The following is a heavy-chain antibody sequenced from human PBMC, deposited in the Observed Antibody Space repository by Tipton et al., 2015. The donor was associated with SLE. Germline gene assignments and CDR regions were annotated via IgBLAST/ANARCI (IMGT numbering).Heavy chain of an antibody. CDR3: ARAYSSAWYNWFDP. V-gene: IGHV4-34*01. J-gene: IGHJ5*02. CDR1: GGSFSGYY. D-gene: IGHD6-19*01. Sequence: TLSLTCAVYGGSFSGYYWSWIRQPPGKGLEWIGEINHSGSTNYNPSLKSRVTISVDMSKNQFSLKLNSVTAADTALYYCARAYSSAWYNWFDPWGQGTLVTVSS. CDR2: INHSGST.